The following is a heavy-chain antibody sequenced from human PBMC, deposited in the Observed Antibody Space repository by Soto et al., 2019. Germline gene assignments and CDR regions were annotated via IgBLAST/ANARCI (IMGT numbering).Heavy chain of an antibody. V-gene: IGHV4-34*01. CDR1: GGSSSSHY. J-gene: IGHJ4*02. D-gene: IGHD5-12*01. CDR3: ATYDVGTIIQGY. CDR2: IHHDGST. Sequence: PSETLSLTCALSGGSSSSHYKSWVRQPPGKGLEWIGEIHHDGSTNYNPSLKGRVTLSGDTSKDHFSPQQSSVTAADTAVYYGATYDVGTIIQGYWGQGTLVTSPQ.